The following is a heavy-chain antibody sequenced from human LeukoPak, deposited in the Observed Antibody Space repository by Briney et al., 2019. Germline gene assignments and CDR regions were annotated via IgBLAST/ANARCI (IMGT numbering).Heavy chain of an antibody. CDR1: GGTFSSYA. V-gene: IGHV1-69*13. CDR3: ARETPKYCSRTSCPRGYYYYYMDV. CDR2: IIPIFGTA. Sequence: SVKVSCKASGGTFSSYAISWVRQAPGQGLEWMGGIIPIFGTANYAQKFQGRVTITADESTSTAYMELSSLRSEDTAVYYCARETPKYCSRTSCPRGYYYYYMDVWGKGTTVTVSS. J-gene: IGHJ6*03. D-gene: IGHD2-2*01.